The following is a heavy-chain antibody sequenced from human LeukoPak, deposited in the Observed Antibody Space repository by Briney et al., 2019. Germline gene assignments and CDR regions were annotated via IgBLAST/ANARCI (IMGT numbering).Heavy chain of an antibody. CDR1: GFTFSSYS. D-gene: IGHD6-19*01. J-gene: IGHJ4*02. CDR3: ARQSYSSGWYEYYFDY. V-gene: IGHV3-48*01. CDR2: ISSSSSTI. Sequence: GGSLRLSCAASGFTFSSYSMNWVRQAPGKGLEWVSYISSSSSTIYYADSVKGRFTISRDNAKNSLYLQMNSLRAEDTAVYYCARQSYSSGWYEYYFDYWGQGTLVTVSS.